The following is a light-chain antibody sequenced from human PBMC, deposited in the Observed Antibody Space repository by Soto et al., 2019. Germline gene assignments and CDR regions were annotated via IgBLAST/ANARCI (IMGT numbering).Light chain of an antibody. CDR3: QQSYSTPLT. Sequence: DIQMTQSPSSLSASVGDRVTITCRASQSISSYLNWYQQKPGKAPKLLIYAAFSLQSGVPSRFSGSGSWTEFPLTIKSLQPEDFATYYCQQSYSTPLTFGGGTKVEIK. J-gene: IGKJ4*01. V-gene: IGKV1-39*01. CDR2: AAF. CDR1: QSISSY.